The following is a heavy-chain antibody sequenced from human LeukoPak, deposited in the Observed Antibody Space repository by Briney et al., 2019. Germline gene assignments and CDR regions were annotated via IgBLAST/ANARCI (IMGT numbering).Heavy chain of an antibody. D-gene: IGHD3-10*01. Sequence: GGSLRLSCAASGFTFSSYEMNWVRQAPGKGLEWVSYISSSGSTIYYADSVKGRFTISRDNAKNSLYLQMNSLRAEDTAVYYCARTDTSKSYKGDWYGMDVWGQGTTVTVSS. CDR1: GFTFSSYE. CDR2: ISSSGSTI. J-gene: IGHJ6*02. V-gene: IGHV3-48*03. CDR3: ARTDTSKSYKGDWYGMDV.